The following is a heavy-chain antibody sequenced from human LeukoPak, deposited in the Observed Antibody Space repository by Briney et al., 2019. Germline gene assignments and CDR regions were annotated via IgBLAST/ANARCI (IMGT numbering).Heavy chain of an antibody. V-gene: IGHV1-46*01. Sequence: ASVKVSCKASGYTFTSYYMHWVRQAPGQGLEWMGIVNPSGGSTSYAQKFRGRVTMTRDMSTSTVHMELSSLRSEDTAVYYCARSTGTTFHFDYWGQGTLVTVSS. CDR3: ARSTGTTFHFDY. J-gene: IGHJ4*02. CDR1: GYTFTSYY. CDR2: VNPSGGST. D-gene: IGHD1-7*01.